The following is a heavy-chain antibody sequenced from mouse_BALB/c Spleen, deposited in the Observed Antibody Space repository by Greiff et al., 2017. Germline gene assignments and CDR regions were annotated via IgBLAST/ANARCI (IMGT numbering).Heavy chain of an antibody. V-gene: IGHV10-1*02. CDR2: IRSKSNNYAT. Sequence: VKLMESGGGLVQPKGSLKLSCAASGFTFNTYAMNWVRQAPGKGLEWVARIRSKSNNYATYYADSVKDRFTISRDDSQSMLYLQMNNLKTEDTAMYYCVRPYRYDSFWFAYWGQGTLVTVSA. CDR3: VRPYRYDSFWFAY. J-gene: IGHJ3*01. CDR1: GFTFNTYA. D-gene: IGHD2-14*01.